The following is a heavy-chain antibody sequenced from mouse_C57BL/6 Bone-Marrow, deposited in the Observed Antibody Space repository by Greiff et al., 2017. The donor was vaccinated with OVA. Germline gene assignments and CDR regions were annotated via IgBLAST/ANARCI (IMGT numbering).Heavy chain of an antibody. CDR3: ARRNYDGFAY. CDR2: INPNNGGT. CDR1: GYTFTDYN. J-gene: IGHJ3*01. D-gene: IGHD2-4*01. Sequence: EVQLQESGPELVKPGASVKIPCKASGYTFTDYNMDWVKQSHGKSLEWIGDINPNNGGTIYNQKFKGKATLTVDKSSSTAYMELRSLTSEDTAVYYCARRNYDGFAYWGQGTLVTVSA. V-gene: IGHV1-18*01.